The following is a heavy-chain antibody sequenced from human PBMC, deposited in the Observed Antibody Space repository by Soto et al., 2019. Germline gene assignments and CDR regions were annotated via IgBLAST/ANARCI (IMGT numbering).Heavy chain of an antibody. CDR2: IYYSGST. J-gene: IGHJ5*02. Sequence: SETLSLTCTVSGGSISSGGYYWSWIRQHPGKGLEWIGYIYYSGSTYYNPSLKSRVTISVDTSKNQFSLKLSSVTAADTAVYYCARVPNYGDYVSWLDPWGQRTLVTVSS. CDR3: ARVPNYGDYVSWLDP. D-gene: IGHD4-17*01. V-gene: IGHV4-31*03. CDR1: GGSISSGGYY.